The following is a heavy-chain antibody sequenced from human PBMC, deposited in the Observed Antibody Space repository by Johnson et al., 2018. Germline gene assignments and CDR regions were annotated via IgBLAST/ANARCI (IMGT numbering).Heavy chain of an antibody. CDR1: GFTFDDYR. CDR2: ISWDGGST. Sequence: VQLVESGGVVVQPGGSLRLSCAASGFTFDDYRMHWVRQAPGKGLEWVSLISWDGGSTYYADSVKGRFTISRDNSKNTLYLQMDSLRADDTAVYFCAKRMSPTTLRWEAFDIWGQGTMVTVSS. D-gene: IGHD2-2*01. J-gene: IGHJ3*02. V-gene: IGHV3-43*01. CDR3: AKRMSPTTLRWEAFDI.